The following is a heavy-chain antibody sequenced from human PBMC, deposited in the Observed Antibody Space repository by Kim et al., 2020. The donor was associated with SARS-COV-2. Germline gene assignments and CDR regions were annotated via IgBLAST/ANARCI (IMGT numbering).Heavy chain of an antibody. D-gene: IGHD3-10*01. Sequence: AYSVRGRFTLSRDNTKNTLFLQMDSLRVDDTAVYYCAKDLLYVPGRGYFDSWGQGVVVTVSS. V-gene: IGHV3-23*01. CDR3: AKDLLYVPGRGYFDS. J-gene: IGHJ4*02.